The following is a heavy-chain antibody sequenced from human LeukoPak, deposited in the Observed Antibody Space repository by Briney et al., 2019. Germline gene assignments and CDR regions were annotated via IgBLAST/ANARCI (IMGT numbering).Heavy chain of an antibody. D-gene: IGHD4-17*01. J-gene: IGHJ3*02. Sequence: SETLSLTCAVYGGSFSGYYWSWIRQPPGKGLEWIGEINHSGSTNYNPSHKSRVTISVDTSKNQFSLKLSSVTAADTAVYYCARGRAVKVAFDIWGQGTMVTVSS. V-gene: IGHV4-34*01. CDR1: GGSFSGYY. CDR3: ARGRAVKVAFDI. CDR2: INHSGST.